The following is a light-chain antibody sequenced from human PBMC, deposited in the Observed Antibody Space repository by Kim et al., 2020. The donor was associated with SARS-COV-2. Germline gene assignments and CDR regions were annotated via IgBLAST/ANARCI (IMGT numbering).Light chain of an antibody. CDR2: DAS. CDR1: QSVSTY. CDR3: QQRSNWPPT. Sequence: DTVLTQFPATLSLSPGERATLSCRASQSVSTYLAWYQHKPGQAPRLLIHDASNRATGIPTRFSGSGSGTDFTLTISSLEAEDFAIYYCQQRSNWPPTFGGGTKVEI. J-gene: IGKJ4*01. V-gene: IGKV3-11*01.